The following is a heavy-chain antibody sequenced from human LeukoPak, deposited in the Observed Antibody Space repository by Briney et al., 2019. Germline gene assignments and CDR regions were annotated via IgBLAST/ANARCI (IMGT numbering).Heavy chain of an antibody. CDR1: GYSISSGYY. CDR2: IYHSGST. J-gene: IGHJ4*02. Sequence: PSETLSLTCTVSGYSISSGYYWGWIRQPPGKGLEWIGSIYHSGSTYYNPALKSRFTISVDTSKNQFSLKLSSVTAADTAVYYCAREREMATIKDYWGQGTLVTVSS. CDR3: AREREMATIKDY. D-gene: IGHD5-24*01. V-gene: IGHV4-38-2*02.